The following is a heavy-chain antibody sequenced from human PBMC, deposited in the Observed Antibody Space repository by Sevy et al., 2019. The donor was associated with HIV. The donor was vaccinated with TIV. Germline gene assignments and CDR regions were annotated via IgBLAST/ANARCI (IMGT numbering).Heavy chain of an antibody. D-gene: IGHD3-10*01. CDR1: VFTFSIYT. CDR3: ARSLGNYYGSGTYQEDWFDP. V-gene: IGHV3-21*01. J-gene: IGHJ5*02. CDR2: ISSSSSYI. Sequence: GGSLRLSCAASVFTFSIYTMNWVRQAPGKGLEWVSSISSSSSYIYYTDSVKGRFSISRDNAKNALFLQMNSLRAEDTAVYYCARSLGNYYGSGTYQEDWFDPWGQGTLVTVSS.